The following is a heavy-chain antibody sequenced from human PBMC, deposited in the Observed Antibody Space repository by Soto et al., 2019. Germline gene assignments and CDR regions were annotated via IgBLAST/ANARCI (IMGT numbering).Heavy chain of an antibody. CDR1: GASIISSSYY. Sequence: SETLSLTCTVSGASIISSSYYWGWIRQPPGKGLEWIGSINYSGSTYYNPSLKSRVTISADTSKSQFSLKLRSVTAADTAVYYCARERLAVAGKGGWFDPWGQETLVTVS. J-gene: IGHJ5*02. V-gene: IGHV4-39*02. CDR2: INYSGST. CDR3: ARERLAVAGKGGWFDP. D-gene: IGHD6-19*01.